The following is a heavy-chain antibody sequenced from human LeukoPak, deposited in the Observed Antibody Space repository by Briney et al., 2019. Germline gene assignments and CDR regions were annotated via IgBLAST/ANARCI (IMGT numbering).Heavy chain of an antibody. CDR3: ARDLRLDYGDYVATLYFDL. J-gene: IGHJ2*01. Sequence: SETLSLTCTVSGGSISSGGYYWSWIRQHPGKGLEWIGYIYYSGSTYYNPSLKSRVTISVDTSKNQFSLKLSSVTAADTAAYYCARDLRLDYGDYVATLYFDLWGRGTLVTVSS. CDR1: GGSISSGGYY. CDR2: IYYSGST. D-gene: IGHD4-17*01. V-gene: IGHV4-31*03.